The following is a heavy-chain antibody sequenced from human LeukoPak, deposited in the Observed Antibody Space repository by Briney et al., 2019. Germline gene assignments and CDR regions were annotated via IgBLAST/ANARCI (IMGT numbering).Heavy chain of an antibody. V-gene: IGHV4-61*08. CDR2: IYYSGST. CDR1: GGSISSGGYY. D-gene: IGHD6-19*01. J-gene: IGHJ4*02. CDR3: ARDQDSSGWSSFDY. Sequence: SETLSLTCTVSGGSISSGGYYWSWIRQHPGKGLEWIGYIYYSGSTYYNPSLRSRVTISVDTSKNQFSLKLSSVTAADTAVYYCARDQDSSGWSSFDYWGQGTLVTVSS.